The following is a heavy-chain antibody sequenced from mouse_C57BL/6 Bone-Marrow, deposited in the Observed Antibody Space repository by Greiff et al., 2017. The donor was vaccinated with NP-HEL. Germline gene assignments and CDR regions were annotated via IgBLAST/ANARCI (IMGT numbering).Heavy chain of an antibody. Sequence: VKLVESGAELARPGASVKMSCKASGYTFTSYTMHWVKQRPGQGLEWIGYINPSSGYTKYNQKFKDKATLTADKSSSTAYMQLSSLTSEDSAVYYCASPTMITTGYFDYWGQGTTLTVSS. D-gene: IGHD2-4*01. V-gene: IGHV1-4*01. CDR2: INPSSGYT. CDR1: GYTFTSYT. CDR3: ASPTMITTGYFDY. J-gene: IGHJ2*01.